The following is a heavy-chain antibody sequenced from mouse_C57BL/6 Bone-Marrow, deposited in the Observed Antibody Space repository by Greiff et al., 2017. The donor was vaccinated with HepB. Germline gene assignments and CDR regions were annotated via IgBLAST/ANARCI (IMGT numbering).Heavy chain of an antibody. CDR3: ARPFMVTGYFDV. CDR2: INPGSGGT. CDR1: GYAFTNYL. D-gene: IGHD2-2*01. V-gene: IGHV1-54*01. J-gene: IGHJ1*03. Sequence: QVQLQQSGAELVRPGTSVKVSCKASGYAFTNYLIEWVKQRPGQGLEWIGVINPGSGGTNYNEKFKGKATLTADKSYSTAYMQLSSLTSEDSAVYFCARPFMVTGYFDVWGTGTTVTVSS.